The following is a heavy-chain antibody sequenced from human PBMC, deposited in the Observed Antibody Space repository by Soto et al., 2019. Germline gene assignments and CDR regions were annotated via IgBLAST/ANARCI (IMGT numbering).Heavy chain of an antibody. CDR2: IIPIFGTA. J-gene: IGHJ6*02. CDR3: ARDLVPLSLPSMVTGPHYYYYGMDV. V-gene: IGHV1-69*13. CDR1: GGTFSSYA. Sequence: GASVKVSCKASGGTFSSYAISWVRQAPGQGLEWMGGIIPIFGTANYAQKFQGRVTITADESTSTAYMELSSLRSEDTAVYYCARDLVPLSLPSMVTGPHYYYYGMDVWGQGTTVTRLL. D-gene: IGHD5-18*01.